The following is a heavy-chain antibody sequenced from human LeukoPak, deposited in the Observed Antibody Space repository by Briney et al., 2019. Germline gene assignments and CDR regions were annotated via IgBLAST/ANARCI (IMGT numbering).Heavy chain of an antibody. CDR2: IRSKTHNYAT. D-gene: IGHD5-18*01. CDR3: ARDRSQRAYSYGPDGE. V-gene: IGHV3-73*01. Sequence: GGSLRLFCAASGFTFSDSAIHWVRQASGKGLEWVGRIRSKTHNYATGYAASVQGRFTTSRDDSKNTAYLQMNSLRAEDTAVYYCARDRSQRAYSYGPDGEWGQGTLVTVSS. J-gene: IGHJ4*02. CDR1: GFTFSDSA.